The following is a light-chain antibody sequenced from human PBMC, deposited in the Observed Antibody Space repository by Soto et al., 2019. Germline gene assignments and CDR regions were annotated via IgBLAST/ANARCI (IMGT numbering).Light chain of an antibody. Sequence: VVMTQSPATLSVSPGERATLSCRASQSVSSNLAWYQQRPGQAPRLLIYGASTMATGIPARFSGSGSGTEFTLTISSLQSEDFAVYYCQQFNNWPLDPMYTFGQGTKLEIK. CDR2: GAS. V-gene: IGKV3-15*01. CDR3: QQFNNWPLDPMYT. J-gene: IGKJ2*01. CDR1: QSVSSN.